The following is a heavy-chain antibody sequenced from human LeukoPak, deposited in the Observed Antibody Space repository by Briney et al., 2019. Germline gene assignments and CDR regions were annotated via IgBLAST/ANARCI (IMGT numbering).Heavy chain of an antibody. J-gene: IGHJ4*02. D-gene: IGHD2-2*01. V-gene: IGHV4-34*01. CDR3: ARGYCGSTKCYVLDH. Sequence: SETLSLTCAVYGGSFSGYYWSWIRQPPGKGLEWIGEINHGGSTNYNPSLRSRVTISVDTSKNQFSLKLSSVTAADTAAYYCARGYCGSTKCYVLDHWGQGTLVTVSS. CDR2: INHGGST. CDR1: GGSFSGYY.